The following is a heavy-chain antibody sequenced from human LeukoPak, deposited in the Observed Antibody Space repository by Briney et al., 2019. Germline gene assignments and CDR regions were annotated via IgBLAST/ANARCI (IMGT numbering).Heavy chain of an antibody. Sequence: SETLSLTCTVSGGSISSYYWSWIRQPPGKGLEWIGYIYYSGSTNYNPSLKSRVTISVDTSKNQFSLKLSSVTAADTAVYYCARIGMIEGAFDIWGQGTMVTVSS. CDR2: IYYSGST. V-gene: IGHV4-59*01. D-gene: IGHD3-22*01. CDR3: ARIGMIEGAFDI. CDR1: GGSISSYY. J-gene: IGHJ3*02.